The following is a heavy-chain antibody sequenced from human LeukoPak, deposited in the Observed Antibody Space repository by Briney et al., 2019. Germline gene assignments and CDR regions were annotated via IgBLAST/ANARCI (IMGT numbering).Heavy chain of an antibody. D-gene: IGHD6-13*01. CDR3: ARETAGGSSWFD. J-gene: IGHJ4*02. CDR2: VYHSGTT. CDR1: GASMTSDY. Sequence: SETLSLTCTVSGASMTSDYWSWIRQPPGKGLEWIGYVYHSGTTHYSPSLESRVTISMDTSKNQFSLKLRSVTAEDTAVYYCARETAGGSSWFDWGQGTLVTVSS. V-gene: IGHV4-59*01.